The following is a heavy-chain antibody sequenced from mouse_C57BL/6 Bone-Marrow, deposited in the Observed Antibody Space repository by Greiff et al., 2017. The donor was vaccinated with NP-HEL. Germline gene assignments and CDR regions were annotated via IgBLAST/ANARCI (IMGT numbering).Heavy chain of an antibody. CDR2: FSPGGGSI. Sequence: VQLQQSGAELVKPGASVKLSCKASGYTFTESTIHWVKQRPGQGLEWIGRFSPGGGSIKYNGKFKDKATLTADKSSSTVYMQLSSMTSEDSAVYFCARHAGVLGRGGAMDYWGQGTSVTVSS. D-gene: IGHD4-1*01. V-gene: IGHV1-62-2*01. J-gene: IGHJ4*01. CDR1: GYTFTEST. CDR3: ARHAGVLGRGGAMDY.